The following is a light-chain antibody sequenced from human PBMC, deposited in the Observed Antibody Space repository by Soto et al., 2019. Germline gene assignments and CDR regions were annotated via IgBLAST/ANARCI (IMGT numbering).Light chain of an antibody. Sequence: EIVLTQSPGTLSLSPGERATLSCRASQSVSNNLAWYQQKPGQAPRLLIYSASTRATGIPARFSGSGSGTEFTLTISSLQSEDFAVYSCQRYNNWPLAFGGGTKV. CDR2: SAS. CDR3: QRYNNWPLA. J-gene: IGKJ4*01. CDR1: QSVSNN. V-gene: IGKV3D-15*01.